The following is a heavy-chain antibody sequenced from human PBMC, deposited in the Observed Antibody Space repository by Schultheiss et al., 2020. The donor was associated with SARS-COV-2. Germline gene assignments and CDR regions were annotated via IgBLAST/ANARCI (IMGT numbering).Heavy chain of an antibody. CDR1: GFPVSTNY. CDR2: ISSSSGTK. D-gene: IGHD2-15*01. Sequence: GGSLRLSCAASGFPVSTNYMTCVRQAPGKGLEWVSYISSSSGTKYYAASVKGRFTISRDNAKNSLYLQMNSLRAEDTAVYYCARDPTQTYYFDYWGQGTLVTVSS. CDR3: ARDPTQTYYFDY. J-gene: IGHJ4*02. V-gene: IGHV3-48*01.